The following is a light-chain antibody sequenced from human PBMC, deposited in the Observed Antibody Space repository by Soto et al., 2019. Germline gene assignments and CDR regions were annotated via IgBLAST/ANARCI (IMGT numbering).Light chain of an antibody. Sequence: EIVLTQSPGTLSLSPGERATLSCRASQSVSSSYLAWYQQKPGQAPRLLIYGASSRATGIPDRFGGSGSGTDFTLTISRLEPEDFAVYYCQQYGGSPVTFGPGTKVDIK. V-gene: IGKV3-20*01. CDR3: QQYGGSPVT. CDR1: QSVSSSY. J-gene: IGKJ3*01. CDR2: GAS.